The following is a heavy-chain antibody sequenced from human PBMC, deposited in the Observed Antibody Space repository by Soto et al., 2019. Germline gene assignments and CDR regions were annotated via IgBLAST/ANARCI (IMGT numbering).Heavy chain of an antibody. CDR2: IYSGGDI. CDR1: GFTVNSNY. V-gene: IGHV3-53*01. J-gene: IGHJ4*02. CDR3: AKGNLEGLDC. D-gene: IGHD1-1*01. Sequence: ELQVVESGGGLIHPGGSLRLSCGASGFTVNSNYMSWVRQAPGKGLEWVSVIYSGGDIYYADSVKGRFTISRDDSKNTVYLQMNSLRADDAAIYYCAKGNLEGLDCWGQGTRVSVSS.